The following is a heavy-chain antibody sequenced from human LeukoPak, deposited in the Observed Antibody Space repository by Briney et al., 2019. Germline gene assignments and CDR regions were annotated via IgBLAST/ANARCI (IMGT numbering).Heavy chain of an antibody. CDR3: AGGGSNRRFDF. CDR1: GFTVSSNY. D-gene: IGHD3-16*02. J-gene: IGHJ4*02. Sequence: PGGSLRLSCAASGFTVSSNYMSWVSQAPGKGLQWVSVIYSGGTTYYADSVKGRFTISRDNSKDTLYLQMNSLRAEDTAVYYCAGGGSNRRFDFWGQGTLVTVSS. CDR2: IYSGGTT. V-gene: IGHV3-53*01.